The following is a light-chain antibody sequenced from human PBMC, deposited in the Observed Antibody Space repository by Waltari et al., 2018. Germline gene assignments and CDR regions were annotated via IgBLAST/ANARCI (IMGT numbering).Light chain of an antibody. CDR2: EAS. J-gene: IGKJ2*01. Sequence: EIVLTQSPATLSLSPGETATLSCRASQSVGTYLAWYQQKPGQAPRLLIYEASTRATGIPDRFRGSGSGTDFTLTISSLEPEDFAVYYCQQRSSWTPHTLGQGARLEIK. CDR3: QQRSSWTPHT. V-gene: IGKV3-11*01. CDR1: QSVGTY.